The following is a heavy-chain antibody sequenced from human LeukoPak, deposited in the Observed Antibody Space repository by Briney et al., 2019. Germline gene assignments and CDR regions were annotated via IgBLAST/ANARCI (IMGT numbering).Heavy chain of an antibody. Sequence: SQTLSLTCTVSGGSISGGSYYWSWIRQPAGKGLEWIGRIYTSGSTDYNPSLKSRVTISVDTSKNQFSLKLSSVTAADTAVYYCARGPPLYGGYYFDYWGQGTLVTVSS. V-gene: IGHV4-61*02. CDR3: ARGPPLYGGYYFDY. CDR1: GGSISGGSYY. CDR2: IYTSGST. J-gene: IGHJ4*02. D-gene: IGHD4-17*01.